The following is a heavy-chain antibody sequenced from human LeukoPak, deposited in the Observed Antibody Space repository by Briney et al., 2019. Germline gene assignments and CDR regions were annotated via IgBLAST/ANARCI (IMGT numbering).Heavy chain of an antibody. CDR1: GGTFSTYA. D-gene: IGHD5-24*01. J-gene: IGHJ4*02. CDR2: IIPIFGTA. CDR3: AREVEMATKYYFDY. V-gene: IGHV1-69*05. Sequence: GASVKVSCKASGGTFSTYAISWVRQAPGQGLEWMGGIIPIFGTANYAQKFQGRVTITTDESTSTAYMELSSLRSEDTAVYYCAREVEMATKYYFDYWGQGTLVNVSS.